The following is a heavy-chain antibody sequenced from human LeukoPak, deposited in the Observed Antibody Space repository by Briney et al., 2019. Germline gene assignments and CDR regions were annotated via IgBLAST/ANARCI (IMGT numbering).Heavy chain of an antibody. CDR3: VRDRELNY. Sequence: SETLSLTCTVSGVSISSGGYYWSWIRQHPGKGLEWIGYIYYSGSTYYNPSLKSRVTISADTSKNQFSLQLSSVTAADTAVYYCVRDRELNYWGQGTLVTVSS. V-gene: IGHV4-31*03. CDR1: GVSISSGGYY. J-gene: IGHJ4*02. D-gene: IGHD1-7*01. CDR2: IYYSGST.